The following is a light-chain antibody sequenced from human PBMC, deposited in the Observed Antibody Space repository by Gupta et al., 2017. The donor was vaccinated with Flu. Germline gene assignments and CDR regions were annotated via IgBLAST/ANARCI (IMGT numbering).Light chain of an antibody. CDR1: NY. J-gene: IGLJ3*02. Sequence: NYVSCYHQHPDKAPKLMIYEVNKRPSGVPDRFFGSKSGNTASLSVSGLQAEDAADHYCSSYAGLNNFQVFGGGPQLTFV. CDR3: SSYAGLNNFQV. CDR2: EVN. V-gene: IGLV2-8*03.